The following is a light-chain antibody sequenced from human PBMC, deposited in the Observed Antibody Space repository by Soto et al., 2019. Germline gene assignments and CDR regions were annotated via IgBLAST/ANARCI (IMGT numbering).Light chain of an antibody. V-gene: IGLV3-21*02. Sequence: SSELTQPPSVSVAPGQTARITCGGSNIGSKGVHWYQQKPRQAPVLVVYDDSDRPSGIPERFSGSNSGNTATLTISRVEDGDEADYYCQVWDPSSDVVFGGGTKLTVL. CDR2: DDS. J-gene: IGLJ2*01. CDR3: QVWDPSSDVV. CDR1: NIGSKG.